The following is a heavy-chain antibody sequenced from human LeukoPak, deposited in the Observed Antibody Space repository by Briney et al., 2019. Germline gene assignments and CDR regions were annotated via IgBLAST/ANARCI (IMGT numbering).Heavy chain of an antibody. J-gene: IGHJ4*02. D-gene: IGHD1-26*01. CDR2: ISSSSSYI. Sequence: PGGSLRLSCAASGFTFSSYSMNWVRQAPGKGLEWVSSISSSSSYIYYADSVKGRFTISRDNAKNSLYLQINSLRAEDTAVYYCASLTDIEAGAVRYWGQGTLVTVSS. V-gene: IGHV3-21*01. CDR3: ASLTDIEAGAVRY. CDR1: GFTFSSYS.